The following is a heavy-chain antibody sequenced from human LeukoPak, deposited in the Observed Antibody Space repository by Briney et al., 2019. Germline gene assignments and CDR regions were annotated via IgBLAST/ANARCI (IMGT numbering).Heavy chain of an antibody. CDR2: ITHNGYT. CDR1: GGSFSGSY. D-gene: IGHD3-10*01. J-gene: IGHJ5*02. Sequence: SETPSLTCAVYGGSFSGSYWGWIRQPPGKGLQWMGEITHNGYTNYNPALKSRVTISIGTSKNEFSLKVSSVTAADMAIYYCAASGGPINWFDPWGQGTLVTVSS. CDR3: AASGGPINWFDP. V-gene: IGHV4-34*01.